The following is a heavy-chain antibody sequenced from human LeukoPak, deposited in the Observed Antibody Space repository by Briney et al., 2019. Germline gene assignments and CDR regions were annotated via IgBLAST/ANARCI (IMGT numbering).Heavy chain of an antibody. Sequence: SVKVSCKASGGTFSSYAISWVRQAPGQGLEWMGRIIPILGIANYAQKFQGRVTITADKSTSTAYMELSSLRSEDTAVYYCARQAVAGTSPMDYWGQGTLVTVSS. J-gene: IGHJ4*02. D-gene: IGHD6-19*01. CDR3: ARQAVAGTSPMDY. V-gene: IGHV1-69*04. CDR2: IIPILGIA. CDR1: GGTFSSYA.